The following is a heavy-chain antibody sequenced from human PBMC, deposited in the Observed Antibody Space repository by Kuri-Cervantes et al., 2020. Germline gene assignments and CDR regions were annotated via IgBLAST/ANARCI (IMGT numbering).Heavy chain of an antibody. CDR2: INPSGGST. Sequence: ASVKVSCKASGYTFTSYYMHWVRQAPGQGLEWMGIINPSGGSTSYAQKFQGRVTITADKSTSTAYMELSSLRSEDTAVYYCARSHRPDYGSGSPVSPYGMDVWGQGTTVTVSS. CDR1: GYTFTSYY. V-gene: IGHV1-46*01. CDR3: ARSHRPDYGSGSPVSPYGMDV. D-gene: IGHD3-10*01. J-gene: IGHJ6*02.